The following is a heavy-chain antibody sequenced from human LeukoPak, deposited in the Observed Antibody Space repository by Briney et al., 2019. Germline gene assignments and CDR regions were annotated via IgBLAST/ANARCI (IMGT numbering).Heavy chain of an antibody. CDR2: INTNTGNP. V-gene: IGHV7-4-1*02. Sequence: ASVKVSCKASGYTFTTYVMNWVRQAPGQGLEWLGWINTNTGNPTYAQGFTGRFVFSLDTSVSTEYLQISSLKAEDTAVYYCARSMTPQYFQHWGQGTLVTVSS. J-gene: IGHJ1*01. CDR1: GYTFTTYV. CDR3: ARSMTPQYFQH.